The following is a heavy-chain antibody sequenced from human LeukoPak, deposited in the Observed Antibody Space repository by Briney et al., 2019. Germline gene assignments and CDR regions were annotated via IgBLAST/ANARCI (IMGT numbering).Heavy chain of an antibody. CDR2: ISYDGSNK. V-gene: IGHV3-30*03. CDR1: GFDFSNYW. J-gene: IGHJ6*02. D-gene: IGHD5-12*01. Sequence: GGFLRLSCAASGFDFSNYWMYWVRQAPGKGLEWVAVISYDGSNKYYAGSVKGRFTISRDNSKNTLYLQMNSLRVEDTAVYFCARGGTEIYYYHYGMDVWGQGTTVTVSS. CDR3: ARGGTEIYYYHYGMDV.